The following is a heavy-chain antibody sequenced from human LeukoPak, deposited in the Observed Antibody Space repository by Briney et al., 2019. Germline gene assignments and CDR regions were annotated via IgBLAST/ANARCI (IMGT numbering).Heavy chain of an antibody. D-gene: IGHD4-17*01. CDR1: GFTFSSYS. CDR2: ISSTSRHK. CDR3: ARDLYGDYFFDY. V-gene: IGHV3-21*01. Sequence: GGSLRLSCAASGFTFSSYSMNWVRQAPGKGLEWVSSISSTSRHKYYADSVKGRFTISRDDAKNSLFLQINNLRAEDTAVYYCARDLYGDYFFDYWGQGTLVTVSS. J-gene: IGHJ4*02.